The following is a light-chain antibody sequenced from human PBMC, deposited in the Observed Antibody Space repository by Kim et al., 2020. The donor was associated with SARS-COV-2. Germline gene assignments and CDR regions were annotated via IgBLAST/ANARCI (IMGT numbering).Light chain of an antibody. J-gene: IGKJ1*01. Sequence: DIQMTQSPSSLSASIGDRVTITCRASQSISSYLHWYQQKPGKAPKLLIYAASNLQSGVPSNFSGSGSGTDFTLTISSLQPGNFATYCRQQGYSSPRTFGQGAKVDIK. CDR1: QSISSY. V-gene: IGKV1-39*01. CDR2: AAS. CDR3: QQGYSSPRT.